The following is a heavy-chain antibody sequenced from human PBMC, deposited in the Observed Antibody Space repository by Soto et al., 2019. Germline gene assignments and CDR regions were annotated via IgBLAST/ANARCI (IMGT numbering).Heavy chain of an antibody. V-gene: IGHV4-30-4*01. CDR2: IYYSGST. Sequence: QVQLQESGPGLVKPSQTLSLTCTVSGGSISSGDYYWSWIRQPPGKGLEWIGYIYYSGSTYYNPSIKSRVTISVDTYKKQFSLKLSSVTAADTAVYYCARRPEYSRYKNYYYYYGMDVWGQGTTVTVSS. CDR3: ARRPEYSRYKNYYYYYGMDV. CDR1: GGSISSGDYY. D-gene: IGHD6-6*01. J-gene: IGHJ6*02.